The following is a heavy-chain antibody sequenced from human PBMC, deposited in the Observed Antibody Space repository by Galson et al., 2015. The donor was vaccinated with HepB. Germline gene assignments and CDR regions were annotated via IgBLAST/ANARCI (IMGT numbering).Heavy chain of an antibody. V-gene: IGHV3-21*01. CDR2: ISSSSSYI. Sequence: SLRLSCAASGFTFSSYAMHWVRQAPGKGLEWVSSISSSSSYIYYADSVKGRFTISRDNAKNSLYLQMNSLRAEDTAVYYCASGGIAAAVPEDYWGQGTLVTVSS. J-gene: IGHJ4*02. CDR1: GFTFSSYA. CDR3: ASGGIAAAVPEDY. D-gene: IGHD6-13*01.